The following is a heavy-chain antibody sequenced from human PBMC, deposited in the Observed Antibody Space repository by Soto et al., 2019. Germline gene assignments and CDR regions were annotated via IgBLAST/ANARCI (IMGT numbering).Heavy chain of an antibody. CDR1: GFTFSSYA. D-gene: IGHD4-4*01. J-gene: IGHJ5*02. V-gene: IGHV3-23*01. CDR2: ISGSGGST. CDR3: ARDSVLAYYSEHRNPYWFDP. Sequence: PVGSLRLSCAASGFTFSSYAMSWVRQAPGKGLEWVSAISGSGGSTYYADSVKGRFTISRDNSKNTLYLQMNGLRAEDTAVYYCARDSVLAYYSEHRNPYWFDPWGQGTLVTVSS.